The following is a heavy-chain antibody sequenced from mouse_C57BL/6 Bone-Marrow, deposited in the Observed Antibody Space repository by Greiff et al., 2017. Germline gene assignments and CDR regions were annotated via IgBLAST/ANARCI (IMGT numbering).Heavy chain of an antibody. V-gene: IGHV1-69*01. CDR2: IDPSSGYT. D-gene: IGHD2-2*01. Sequence: VQLQQPGAELVMPGASVKLSCKASGYTFTSYWMHWVKQRPGQGLEWIGEIDPSSGYTNYNQKFKGKSTLTVDKSSSTAYMQLSSLTSEDSAVYYCARSRLRRWAMYYWGQGTSVTVSS. CDR1: GYTFTSYW. CDR3: ARSRLRRWAMYY. J-gene: IGHJ4*01.